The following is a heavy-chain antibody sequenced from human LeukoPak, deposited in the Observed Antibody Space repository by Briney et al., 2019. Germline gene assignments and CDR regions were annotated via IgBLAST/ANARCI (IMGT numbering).Heavy chain of an antibody. J-gene: IGHJ4*02. CDR2: ISYDGSSK. D-gene: IGHD3-10*01. CDR3: ARDRVWFGELFDY. Sequence: GGSLRLSCAASGFTFSSYAMHWVRQAPGKGLEWVAVISYDGSSKYYADSVKGRFTISRDNAKNSLYLQMNSLRAEDTAVYYCARDRVWFGELFDYWGQGTLVTVSS. V-gene: IGHV3-30-3*01. CDR1: GFTFSSYA.